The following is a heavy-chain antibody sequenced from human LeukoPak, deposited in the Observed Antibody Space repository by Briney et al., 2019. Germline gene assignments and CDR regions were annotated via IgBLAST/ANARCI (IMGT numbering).Heavy chain of an antibody. D-gene: IGHD7-27*01. V-gene: IGHV1-2*02. Sequence: ASVKVSCKASGYTFTDYYMYWVRQAPGQGLEWMGWINPNSGGTNYAQKFQGRVTMTRDTSISTAYMELSRLRSDDTAVYYCAGGLRPGQSTGESAFDIWGQGTMVTVSS. CDR3: AGGLRPGQSTGESAFDI. CDR2: INPNSGGT. J-gene: IGHJ3*02. CDR1: GYTFTDYY.